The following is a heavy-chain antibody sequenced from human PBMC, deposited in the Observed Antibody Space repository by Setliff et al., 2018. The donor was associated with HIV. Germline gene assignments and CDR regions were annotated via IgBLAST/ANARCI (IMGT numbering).Heavy chain of an antibody. CDR2: IIPMFGSA. V-gene: IGHV1-69*13. Sequence: SVKVSCKASGYSFTDYYMHWVRQAPGQGLEWMGGIIPMFGSANYAQKFQGRVTITADGSTRTVYMVLSSLRSEDTAVYYCARGTDGDYYYYMDVWGKGTTVTVSS. J-gene: IGHJ6*03. CDR3: ARGTDGDYYYYMDV. D-gene: IGHD3-10*01. CDR1: GYSFTDYY.